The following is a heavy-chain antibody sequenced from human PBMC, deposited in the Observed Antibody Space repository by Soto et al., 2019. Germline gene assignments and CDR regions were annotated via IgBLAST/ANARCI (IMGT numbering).Heavy chain of an antibody. V-gene: IGHV3-23*01. J-gene: IGHJ6*02. Sequence: EVQLLESGGGLVQPGGSLILSCAASGFTFSSYAMSWVRQAPGKGLEWVSAISGSGGSTYYADSVKGRFTISRDNSKNTLYLQMNSLRAEDTAVYYCAKARGYYYGMDVWGQGTTVTVSS. CDR3: AKARGYYYGMDV. CDR2: ISGSGGST. CDR1: GFTFSSYA.